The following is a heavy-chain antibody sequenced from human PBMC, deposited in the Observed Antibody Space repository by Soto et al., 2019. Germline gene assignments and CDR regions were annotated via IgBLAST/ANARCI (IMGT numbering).Heavy chain of an antibody. D-gene: IGHD2-8*01. Sequence: PGESLKISWKASGYSFTNYWITWVRQMPGKGLEWMGRIDPSDSYTNYSPSFQGRVTISADKSISTAYLQWSSLKASDTAMYYCASIPSGICTNGVCYTVYYYYYGMDVWGQGTTVTVSS. CDR1: GYSFTNYW. CDR3: ASIPSGICTNGVCYTVYYYYYGMDV. V-gene: IGHV5-10-1*01. J-gene: IGHJ6*02. CDR2: IDPSDSYT.